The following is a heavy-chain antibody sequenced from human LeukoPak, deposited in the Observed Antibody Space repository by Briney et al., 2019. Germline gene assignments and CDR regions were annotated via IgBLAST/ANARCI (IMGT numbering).Heavy chain of an antibody. CDR2: IYPGDSDT. CDR1: GYSFTSYW. V-gene: IGHV5-51*01. D-gene: IGHD3-22*01. J-gene: IGHJ3*02. CDR3: ARRLLGYYDSSGYPYYDAFDI. Sequence: GESLKISCKGSGYSFTSYWIGWVRQMPGKGLEWMGIIYPGDSDTRYSPSFQGQVTISADKSISTAYLQWSSLKASDTAMYYCARRLLGYYDSSGYPYYDAFDIWGQGTMVIVSS.